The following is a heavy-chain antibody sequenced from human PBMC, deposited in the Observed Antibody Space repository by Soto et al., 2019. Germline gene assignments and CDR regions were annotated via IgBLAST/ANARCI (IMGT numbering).Heavy chain of an antibody. CDR2: INHSGST. J-gene: IGHJ4*02. D-gene: IGHD2-15*01. CDR1: GGSFSGYY. CDR3: ARGDCSGGSCYSDY. Sequence: SETLSLTCAVYGGSFSGYYWSWIRQPPGKGLEWIGEINHSGSTNYNPSLKSRVTISVDTSKNQFSLKLSSVTAADTAVYYCARGDCSGGSCYSDYWGQGTLVTVSS. V-gene: IGHV4-34*01.